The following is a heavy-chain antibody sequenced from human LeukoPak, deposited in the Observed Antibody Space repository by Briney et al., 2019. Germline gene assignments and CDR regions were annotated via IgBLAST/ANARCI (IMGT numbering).Heavy chain of an antibody. CDR1: GGSISSSSYY. V-gene: IGHV4-39*01. J-gene: IGHJ4*02. Sequence: SETLSLTCTVSGGSISSSSYYWGWIRQPPGKGLEWIGSIYYSGSTYYNPSLKSRVTISVDTSKNQFSLKLSSVTAADTAVYYCARLFYGVGPMGYWGQGTLVTVSS. CDR3: ARLFYGVGPMGY. CDR2: IYYSGST. D-gene: IGHD3-3*01.